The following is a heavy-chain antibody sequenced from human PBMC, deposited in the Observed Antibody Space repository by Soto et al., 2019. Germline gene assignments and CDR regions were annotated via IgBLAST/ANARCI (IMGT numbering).Heavy chain of an antibody. CDR2: IYYSGST. D-gene: IGHD3-10*01. CDR3: TMAYVAGSYWWFDP. Sequence: SETLSLTCAVSGGSIISSSYCFFGIRQRPWNGRELIGSIYYSGSTYYNPSIKSRVTISVDTSKNQFSLKLSSVTAADTAVYYCTMAYVAGSYWWFDPWGQGTLVTVSS. V-gene: IGHV4-39*01. J-gene: IGHJ5*02. CDR1: GGSIISSSYC.